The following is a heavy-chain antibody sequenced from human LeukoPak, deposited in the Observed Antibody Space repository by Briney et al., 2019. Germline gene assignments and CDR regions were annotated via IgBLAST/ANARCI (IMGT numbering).Heavy chain of an antibody. J-gene: IGHJ3*02. CDR3: ARYGFSSVWQGGWHAFDI. Sequence: ASVKVSCKASGYTFTSYYVHWVRQAPGQGLEWMGLINPTSGDTDYAQNFQGRVTMTRDMSTSTVYMELSSLRSEDTAVYYCARYGFSSVWQGGWHAFDIWGLGTMVTVSS. V-gene: IGHV1-46*01. CDR2: INPTSGDT. D-gene: IGHD6-25*01. CDR1: GYTFTSYY.